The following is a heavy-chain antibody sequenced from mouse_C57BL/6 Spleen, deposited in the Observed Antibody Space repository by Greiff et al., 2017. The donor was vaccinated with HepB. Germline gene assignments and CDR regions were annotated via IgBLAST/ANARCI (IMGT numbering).Heavy chain of an antibody. CDR3: ASPYGSSPNYWYFDV. D-gene: IGHD1-1*01. V-gene: IGHV1-72*01. CDR1: GYTFTSYW. Sequence: QVQLKQPGAELVKPGASVKLSCKASGYTFTSYWMHWVKQRPGRGLEWIGRIDPISGGTKYNEKFKSKATLTVDKPSSTAYMQLSSLTAEDSAVYYCASPYGSSPNYWYFDVWGTGTTVTVSS. J-gene: IGHJ1*03. CDR2: IDPISGGT.